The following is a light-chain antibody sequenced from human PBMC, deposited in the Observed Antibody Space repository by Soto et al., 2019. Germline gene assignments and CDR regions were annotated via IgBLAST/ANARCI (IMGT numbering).Light chain of an antibody. CDR3: SSYTSSSTPYV. J-gene: IGLJ1*01. CDR2: DVS. V-gene: IGLV2-14*01. Sequence: QSALTQPASVSESPGQSITISCTGTSSDVGGYNYVSWYQQHPGKAPKLMIYDVSNRPSGVSNRFSGSKSGNTASLTISGLQAGDEADYYCSSYTSSSTPYVFGTGTKLTVL. CDR1: SSDVGGYNY.